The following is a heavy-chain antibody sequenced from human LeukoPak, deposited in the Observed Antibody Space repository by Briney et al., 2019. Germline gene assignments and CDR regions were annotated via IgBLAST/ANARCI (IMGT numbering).Heavy chain of an antibody. J-gene: IGHJ4*02. D-gene: IGHD1-26*01. CDR1: GGTFSSYA. CDR3: ARTVNKWELLPIDY. V-gene: IGHV1-69*05. Sequence: GASVKVSCKASGGTFSSYAISWVRQAPGQGLEWMGGIIPIFGTANYAQKFQGRVTITTDESTSTAYMELSSLRSEDTAVYYCARTVNKWELLPIDYWGQGTLVTVSS. CDR2: IIPIFGTA.